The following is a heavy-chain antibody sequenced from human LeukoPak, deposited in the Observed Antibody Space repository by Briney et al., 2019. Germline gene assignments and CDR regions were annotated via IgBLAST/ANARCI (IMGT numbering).Heavy chain of an antibody. CDR2: INPSGGST. D-gene: IGHD4-17*01. CDR1: GYTLTSYS. J-gene: IGHJ4*02. Sequence: PGASVKVSCKASGYTLTSYSMHWVRQAPGQGLEWMGIINPSGGSTSYAQKFQGRVTMTRDTSTSTVYMELSSLRSEDTAVYYCARGGDYGDYQSQFDYWGQGTLVTVSS. V-gene: IGHV1-46*01. CDR3: ARGGDYGDYQSQFDY.